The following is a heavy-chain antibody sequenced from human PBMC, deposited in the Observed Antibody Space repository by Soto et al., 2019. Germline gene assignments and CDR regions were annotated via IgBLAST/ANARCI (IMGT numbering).Heavy chain of an antibody. Sequence: GGSLRLSCAVSGFIGISYDIIFFRQAPGKGLEWVSTILVGGSTHYEDSVKGRFTISRDTSKNTVYLQMNSLTAGDTAFYYCAKATATSGGAFEIYGQGTMVTVSS. J-gene: IGHJ3*02. CDR3: AKATATSGGAFEI. V-gene: IGHV3-23*01. D-gene: IGHD1-1*01. CDR2: ILVGGST. CDR1: GFIGISYD.